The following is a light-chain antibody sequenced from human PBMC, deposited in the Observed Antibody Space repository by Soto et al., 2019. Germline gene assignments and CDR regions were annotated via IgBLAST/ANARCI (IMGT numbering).Light chain of an antibody. Sequence: EIVLTQSPGTLSLCPGERATLSCRASQSVSSTYIAWYQQKPGQAPRLLIYGASSRATGIPDRFSGSGSGTDFTLTISRLEPEDFAVYYCQHYGSSRWTFGQGTRVDI. V-gene: IGKV3-20*01. CDR1: QSVSSTY. CDR2: GAS. CDR3: QHYGSSRWT. J-gene: IGKJ1*01.